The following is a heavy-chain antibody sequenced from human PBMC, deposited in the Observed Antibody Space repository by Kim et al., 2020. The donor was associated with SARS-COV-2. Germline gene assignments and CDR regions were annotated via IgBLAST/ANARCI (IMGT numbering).Heavy chain of an antibody. Sequence: SVKGRCTISRDNSKNTLYLQMNSLRAEDTAVYYCAKDRITMVRGPHGFDYWGQGTLVTVSS. V-gene: IGHV3-23*01. CDR3: AKDRITMVRGPHGFDY. J-gene: IGHJ4*02. D-gene: IGHD3-10*01.